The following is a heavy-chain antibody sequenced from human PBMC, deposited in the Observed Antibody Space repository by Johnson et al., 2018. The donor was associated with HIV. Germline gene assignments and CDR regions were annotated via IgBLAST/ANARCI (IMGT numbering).Heavy chain of an antibody. CDR2: IRYDGSSR. CDR1: GFTFSKYG. V-gene: IGHV3-30*02. J-gene: IGHJ3*02. CDR3: AKDRGSYYFYAFDI. D-gene: IGHD1-26*01. Sequence: QVQLVESGGGVVQPGGSLRLSCAASGFTFSKYGMHWVRQAPGTGLDWVAFIRYDGSSRYYANSVKGRFTISRDNSKSTLYLQMNSLRAEDTAVYYCAKDRGSYYFYAFDIWGQGTMVTVSS.